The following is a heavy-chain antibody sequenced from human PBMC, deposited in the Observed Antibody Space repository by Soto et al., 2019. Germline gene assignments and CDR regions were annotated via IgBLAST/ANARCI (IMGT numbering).Heavy chain of an antibody. D-gene: IGHD6-19*01. Sequence: GGSLRLSCAASGFTVSSNYMSWVRQAPGKGLEWVSVIYIGGSTYYADSVKGRFTISRDNSKNTLYLQMNSLRAEDTAVYYCARDKSSGSGWAFDIWGQGTMVTVS. CDR1: GFTVSSNY. CDR2: IYIGGST. CDR3: ARDKSSGSGWAFDI. V-gene: IGHV3-53*01. J-gene: IGHJ3*02.